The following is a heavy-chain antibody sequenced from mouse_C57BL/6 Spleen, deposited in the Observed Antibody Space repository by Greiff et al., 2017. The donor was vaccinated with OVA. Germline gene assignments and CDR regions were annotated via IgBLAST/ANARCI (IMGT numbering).Heavy chain of an antibody. J-gene: IGHJ4*01. CDR3: VCFYDGSSYTMDY. V-gene: IGHV1-18*01. CDR1: GYTFTDYN. Sequence: VQLQQSGPELVKPGASVKISCKASGYTFTDYNMDWVKQSHGKSLEWIGDINPNNGGTIYNQKFKGKATLTVDKSSSTAYMELRSLTSEDTAVYYCVCFYDGSSYTMDYWGQGTSVTVSS. CDR2: INPNNGGT. D-gene: IGHD1-1*01.